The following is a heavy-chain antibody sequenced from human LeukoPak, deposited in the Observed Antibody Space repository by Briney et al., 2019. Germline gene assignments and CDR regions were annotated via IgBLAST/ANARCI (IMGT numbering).Heavy chain of an antibody. D-gene: IGHD4-17*01. V-gene: IGHV4-59*01. CDR3: ARGSDYGDLFDY. J-gene: IGHJ4*02. CDR1: GGSISSYY. Sequence: ETLSLTCXVSGGSISSYYWSWIRQPPGKGLEWIGYIYYSGSTNYNPSLKSRVTISVDTSKNQFSLKLSSVTAADTAVYYCARGSDYGDLFDYWGQGTLVTVSS. CDR2: IYYSGST.